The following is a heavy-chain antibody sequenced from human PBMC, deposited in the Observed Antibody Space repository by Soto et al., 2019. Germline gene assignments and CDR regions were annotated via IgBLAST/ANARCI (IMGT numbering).Heavy chain of an antibody. Sequence: QVQLQESGPGLVKPSQTLSLTCTVSGGSISSGGYYWSWIRQHPGKGLEWIGYIYYSGSTYYKPSLKRRDTISVDTSKNQFSLKLSAVTAADTAVYDCARDSIAAAGTGYWGQGTLVTVSS. J-gene: IGHJ4*02. CDR3: ARDSIAAAGTGY. CDR2: IYYSGST. D-gene: IGHD6-13*01. V-gene: IGHV4-31*03. CDR1: GGSISSGGYY.